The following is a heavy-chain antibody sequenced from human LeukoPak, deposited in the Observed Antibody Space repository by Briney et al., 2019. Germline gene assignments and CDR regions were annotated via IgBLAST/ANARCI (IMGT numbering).Heavy chain of an antibody. CDR1: GFTFSSYG. V-gene: IGHV3-33*01. CDR3: ARDLIAAAGYYYYYGMDV. D-gene: IGHD6-13*01. J-gene: IGHJ6*02. Sequence: PGGSLRLSCTASGFTFSSYGMLGVRQAPGKGLEWVAVIWYDGSNKYYADSVKGRFTISRDNSQNTLYLQMNSLRAEDTAVYYCARDLIAAAGYYYYYGMDVWGQGTTVTVS. CDR2: IWYDGSNK.